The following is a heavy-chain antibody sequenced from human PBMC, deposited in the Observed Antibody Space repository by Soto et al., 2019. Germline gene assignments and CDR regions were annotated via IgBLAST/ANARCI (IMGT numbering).Heavy chain of an antibody. CDR1: GFTFSSYW. CDR2: INSDGSST. J-gene: IGHJ4*02. V-gene: IGHV3-74*01. D-gene: IGHD2-15*01. CDR3: ARVYCSGGSCYHRDY. Sequence: EVQLVESGGGLVQPGGSLRLSCAASGFTFSSYWMHWVRQAPGKGLVWVSRINSDGSSTSYADSVKGRFTISRDNAKNTLELQMNGLRAEDTAVYYCARVYCSGGSCYHRDYWGQGTLVTVSS.